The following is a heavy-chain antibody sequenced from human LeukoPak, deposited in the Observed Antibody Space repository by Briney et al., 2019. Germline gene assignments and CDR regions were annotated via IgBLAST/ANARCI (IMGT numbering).Heavy chain of an antibody. Sequence: GGSLRLSCAASGFTFSSYAMTWVRQAPGKGLEWVSSICVSDGSTYYADSVKGRFIISRDNSKDTLYLQMNRLRAEDTARYYCAKGGTDSCYTGNAYWGQGALDTVSS. D-gene: IGHD2-15*01. CDR3: AKGGTDSCYTGNAY. CDR2: ICVSDGST. V-gene: IGHV3-23*01. CDR1: GFTFSSYA. J-gene: IGHJ4*02.